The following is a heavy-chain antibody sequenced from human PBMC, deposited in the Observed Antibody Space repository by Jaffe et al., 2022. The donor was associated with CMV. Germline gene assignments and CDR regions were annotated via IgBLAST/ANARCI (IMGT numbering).Heavy chain of an antibody. CDR1: GGSISSYY. Sequence: QVQLQESGPGLVKPSETLSLTCTVSGGSISSYYWSWIRQPPGKGLEWIGYIYYSGSTNYNPSLKSRVTISVDTSKNQFSLKLSSVTAADTAVYYCARLRGSPDTAIPTGAFDIWGQGTMVTVSS. D-gene: IGHD5-18*01. CDR3: ARLRGSPDTAIPTGAFDI. J-gene: IGHJ3*02. V-gene: IGHV4-59*08. CDR2: IYYSGST.